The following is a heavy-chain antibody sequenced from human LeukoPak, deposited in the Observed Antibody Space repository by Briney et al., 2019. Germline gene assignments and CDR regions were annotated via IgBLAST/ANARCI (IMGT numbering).Heavy chain of an antibody. V-gene: IGHV5-51*01. J-gene: IGHJ4*02. CDR1: GYNFTSYW. CDR3: ARDAAGTVDY. D-gene: IGHD6-13*01. Sequence: GASLKISCQGSGYNFTSYWIGWVRPVPGKGLEWMGIIYPGDSDTRYSPSFQGQVTISADTSISTAYLQWSSLTASDTAMYSCARDAAGTVDYWGQGTLVTVSS. CDR2: IYPGDSDT.